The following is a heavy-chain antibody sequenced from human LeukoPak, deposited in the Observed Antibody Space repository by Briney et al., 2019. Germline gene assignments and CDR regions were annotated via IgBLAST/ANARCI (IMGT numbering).Heavy chain of an antibody. Sequence: SVTVSCKASGYTFTTYGISWVRPAPGQGLEWMGWISAYNGNTNYAQKLQGRVTMTTDTSTSTASMDLRSLRSDDTAVYYCARSIAAQYYYYFMDVWGKGTKVTVSS. CDR1: GYTFTTYG. CDR3: ARSIAAQYYYYFMDV. J-gene: IGHJ6*03. CDR2: ISAYNGNT. D-gene: IGHD6-6*01. V-gene: IGHV1-18*01.